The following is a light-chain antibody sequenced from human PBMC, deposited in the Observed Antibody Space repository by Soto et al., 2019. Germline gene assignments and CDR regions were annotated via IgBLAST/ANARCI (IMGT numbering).Light chain of an antibody. Sequence: QSALTQPPSASGSPGQSVTISCTGTSSDVGGYNYVSWYQQYPGKAPKLIIYEVSNRPSGVSNRFSGSKSDNTASLTISGLQAEDEADYYCSSYTSSSTLVVFGGGTKLTVL. CDR1: SSDVGGYNY. CDR2: EVS. V-gene: IGLV2-14*01. J-gene: IGLJ2*01. CDR3: SSYTSSSTLVV.